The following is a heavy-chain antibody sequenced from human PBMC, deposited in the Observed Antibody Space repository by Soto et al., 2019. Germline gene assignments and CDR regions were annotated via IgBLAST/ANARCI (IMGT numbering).Heavy chain of an antibody. CDR1: GYTFTSYG. CDR2: ISAYNGNT. CDR3: GRGGSVATISPQTFDY. D-gene: IGHD5-12*01. J-gene: IGHJ4*02. V-gene: IGHV1-18*01. Sequence: ASVKVSCKASGYTFTSYGISWVRQAPGQGLEWMGWISAYNGNTNYAQKLQGRVTMTTDTSTSTAYMELRSLRSDDTAVYYCGRGGSVATISPQTFDYWGQGTLVTAPQ.